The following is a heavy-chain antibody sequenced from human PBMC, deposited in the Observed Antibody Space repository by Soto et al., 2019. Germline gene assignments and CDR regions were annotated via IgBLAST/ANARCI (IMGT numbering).Heavy chain of an antibody. CDR2: IYYSGST. CDR3: ARECFCCDCYSGICYYDY. J-gene: IGHJ4*03. V-gene: IGHV4-59*01. Sequence: SETLSLTCTVSGGSISSYYWSWIRQPPGKGLEWIGYIYYSGSTNYNPSLKSRVTISVDTSKNQFSLKLSSVTAADTAVYYCARECFCCDCYSGICYYDYWSQGTLVTVSS. CDR1: GGSISSYY. D-gene: IGHD2-21*02.